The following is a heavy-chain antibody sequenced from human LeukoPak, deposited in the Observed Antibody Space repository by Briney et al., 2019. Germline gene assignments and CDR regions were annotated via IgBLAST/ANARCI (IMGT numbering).Heavy chain of an antibody. Sequence: GGSLRLSCAASGFTFSTALMSWVRQAPGKGLEWVGRIKRKTDGGTTDYAAPVKGRFTISRDGSKNTLYLQMNSLETEDTAVYYCTTDFTYYYDSSGYYRSYWGQGTLVTVSS. CDR3: TTDFTYYYDSSGYYRSY. V-gene: IGHV3-15*01. D-gene: IGHD3-22*01. CDR1: GFTFSTAL. CDR2: IKRKTDGGTT. J-gene: IGHJ4*02.